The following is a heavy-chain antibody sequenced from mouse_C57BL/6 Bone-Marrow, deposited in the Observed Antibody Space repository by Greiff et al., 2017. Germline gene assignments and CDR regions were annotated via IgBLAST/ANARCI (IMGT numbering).Heavy chain of an antibody. V-gene: IGHV1-26*01. CDR1: GYTFTDYY. Sequence: VQLQQSGPELVKPGASVKISCKASGYTFTDYYMNWVKQSHGKSLEWIGDINPNNGGTSYNQKFKGKATLTVDKSSSTAYMELRSLTSEDSAVXDCAREDGSSPYAMDYWGQGTSVTVSS. J-gene: IGHJ4*01. CDR2: INPNNGGT. D-gene: IGHD1-1*01. CDR3: AREDGSSPYAMDY.